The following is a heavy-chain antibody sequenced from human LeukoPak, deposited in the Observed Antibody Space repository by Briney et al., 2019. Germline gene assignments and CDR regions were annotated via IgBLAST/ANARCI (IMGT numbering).Heavy chain of an antibody. CDR3: RTIFGVVTQFDY. V-gene: IGHV4-38-2*02. D-gene: IGHD3-3*01. Sequence: PSETLSLTCTVSGYSISSGYYWGWIRQPPGKGLEWIGSIYHSGSTYYNPSLKSRVTISVDTSKNQFSLKLSSVTAADTAVYYCRTIFGVVTQFDYWGQGTLVTVSS. CDR1: GYSISSGYY. CDR2: IYHSGST. J-gene: IGHJ4*02.